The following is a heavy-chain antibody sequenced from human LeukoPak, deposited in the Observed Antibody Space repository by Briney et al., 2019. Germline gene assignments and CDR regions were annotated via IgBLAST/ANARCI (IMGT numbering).Heavy chain of an antibody. CDR2: IYTSGNT. D-gene: IGHD2-15*01. Sequence: PSQTLSLTCTVSGGSISSGSYYWSWIRQPAGKGLEWIGRIYTSGNTNYKPSLKSRVTISVDTSKNHFSLKLTSVTAADTAVYYCAREDMQVAIYYFDYWGQGTLVTVSS. V-gene: IGHV4-61*02. CDR1: GGSISSGSYY. CDR3: AREDMQVAIYYFDY. J-gene: IGHJ4*02.